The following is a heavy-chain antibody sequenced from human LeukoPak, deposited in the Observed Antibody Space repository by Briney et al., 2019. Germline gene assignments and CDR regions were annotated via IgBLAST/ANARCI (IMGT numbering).Heavy chain of an antibody. CDR3: AREAAPSGYYYYYGMDV. Sequence: ASVKVSCKASGYTFTSYGINWVRQATGQGLEWMGWMNPNSGNTGYAQKFQGRVTMTRNTSISTAYMELSSPRSEDTAVYYCAREAAPSGYYYYYGMDVWGQGTSVTVSS. CDR2: MNPNSGNT. J-gene: IGHJ6*02. D-gene: IGHD6-13*01. V-gene: IGHV1-8*02. CDR1: GYTFTSYG.